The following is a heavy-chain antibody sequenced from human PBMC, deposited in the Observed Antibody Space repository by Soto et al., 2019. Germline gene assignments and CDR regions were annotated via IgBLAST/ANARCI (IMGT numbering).Heavy chain of an antibody. CDR3: ARVGYCSGGSCLPYYYYGMDV. J-gene: IGHJ6*02. CDR2: ISSSSSYI. Sequence: GGSLRLSCAASGFTFSSYSMNWVRQAPGKGLEWVSSISSSSSYIYYADSVKGRFTISRDNAKNSLYLQMNSLRAEDTAVYYCARVGYCSGGSCLPYYYYGMDVWGQGTTVTVSS. CDR1: GFTFSSYS. V-gene: IGHV3-21*01. D-gene: IGHD2-15*01.